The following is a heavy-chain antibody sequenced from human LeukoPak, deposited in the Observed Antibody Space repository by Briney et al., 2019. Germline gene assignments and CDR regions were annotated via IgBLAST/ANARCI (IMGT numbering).Heavy chain of an antibody. CDR2: IKYDEIEK. D-gene: IGHD5-18*01. Sequence: GGSLRLSCAASGFDFSNYWMSWVRQAPGKGLEWVANIKYDEIEKYHVDSVKGRFTISRDNAKNSLFLQMNSLRAEDTAVYYCARDTGALVTHFDYWGQGTLVTVSS. CDR1: GFDFSNYW. J-gene: IGHJ4*02. CDR3: ARDTGALVTHFDY. V-gene: IGHV3-7*03.